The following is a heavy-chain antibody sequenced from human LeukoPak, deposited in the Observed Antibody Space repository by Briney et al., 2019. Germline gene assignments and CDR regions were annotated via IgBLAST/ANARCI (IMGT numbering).Heavy chain of an antibody. J-gene: IGHJ4*02. D-gene: IGHD3-22*01. CDR2: INHSGST. Sequence: SETLSLTCAVYGGSFSGYYWSWIRQPPGKGLEWIEEINHSGSTNYNPSLKSRVTISVDTSKNQFSLKLSSVTAADTAVYYCAITTNYYDSSGYSYWGQGTLVTVSS. V-gene: IGHV4-34*01. CDR3: AITTNYYDSSGYSY. CDR1: GGSFSGYY.